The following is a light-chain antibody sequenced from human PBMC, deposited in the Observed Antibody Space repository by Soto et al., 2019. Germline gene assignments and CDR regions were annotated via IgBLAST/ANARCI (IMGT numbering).Light chain of an antibody. CDR1: QNVNSN. CDR2: DAS. CDR3: QQHNNWPPIT. V-gene: IGKV3D-15*01. Sequence: EILLAKSPAPLSFSPGERATHSVRASQNVNSNLAWYQQKPGQAPPLLIYDASNRATGIPARFSGSGSGTEFTLTISSLQSEDFSVYYCQQHNNWPPITFGQGTRLEIK. J-gene: IGKJ5*01.